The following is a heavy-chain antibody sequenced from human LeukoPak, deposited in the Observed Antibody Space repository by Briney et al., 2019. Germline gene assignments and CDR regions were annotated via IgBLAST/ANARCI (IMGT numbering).Heavy chain of an antibody. CDR3: TGDQSRNRWHDY. V-gene: IGHV3-74*01. CDR1: GFTFSSYW. CDR2: INTDGSST. Sequence: GGSLRLSCAASGFTFSSYWMHWVRQAPGKGLVWVSRINTDGSSTSYADSVKGRFTISRDNAKNSVYLQMSSLKAEDTAVYYCTGDQSRNRWHDYWGHGTLLAV. D-gene: IGHD2/OR15-2a*01. J-gene: IGHJ4*01.